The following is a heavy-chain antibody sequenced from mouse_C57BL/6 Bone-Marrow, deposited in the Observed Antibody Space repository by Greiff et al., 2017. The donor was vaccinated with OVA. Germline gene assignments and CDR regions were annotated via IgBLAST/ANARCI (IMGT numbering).Heavy chain of an antibody. J-gene: IGHJ2*01. D-gene: IGHD4-1*01. CDR1: GYTFTSYW. Sequence: VKLQESGAELVKPGASVKLSCKASGYTFTSYWMHWVKQRPGQGLEWIGMIHPNSGSTNYNEKFKSKATLTVDKSSSTAYMQLSSLTSEDSAVYYCAANCDYFDYWGQGTTLTVSS. CDR2: IHPNSGST. V-gene: IGHV1-64*01. CDR3: AANCDYFDY.